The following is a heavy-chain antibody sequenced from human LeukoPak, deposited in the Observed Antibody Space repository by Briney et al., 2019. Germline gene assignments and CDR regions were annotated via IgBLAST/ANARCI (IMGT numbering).Heavy chain of an antibody. J-gene: IGHJ4*02. V-gene: IGHV4-4*02. Sequence: SGTLSLTCAVSGGSISSSNWWSWVRQPPGKGLEWIGEIYHTGTIKYNPSLKSRVTISVDKSKNQFSLNLISVTAAGTAVYYCAREAMYSYGNNFDYWGQGTLVTVSS. D-gene: IGHD5-18*01. CDR2: IYHTGTI. CDR3: AREAMYSYGNNFDY. CDR1: GGSISSSNW.